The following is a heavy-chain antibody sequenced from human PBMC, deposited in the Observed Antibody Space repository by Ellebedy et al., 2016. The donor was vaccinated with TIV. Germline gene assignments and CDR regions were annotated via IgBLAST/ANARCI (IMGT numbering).Heavy chain of an antibody. D-gene: IGHD5-24*01. Sequence: PGGSLRLSCKGSGYSFTSYWIGWVRQMPGKGLEWMGIIYPGDSDTRYSPSFQGQVTISADKSISTAYLQWSSLKASDTAMYYCARLTKRWLQYFDYWGQGTLVTVSS. CDR2: IYPGDSDT. CDR3: ARLTKRWLQYFDY. J-gene: IGHJ4*02. CDR1: GYSFTSYW. V-gene: IGHV5-51*01.